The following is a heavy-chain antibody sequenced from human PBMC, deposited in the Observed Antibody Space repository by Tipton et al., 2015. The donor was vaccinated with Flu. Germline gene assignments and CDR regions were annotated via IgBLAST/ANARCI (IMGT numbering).Heavy chain of an antibody. CDR3: ARGVRGRFGQLDY. V-gene: IGHV4-61*02. CDR2: IYSSGST. Sequence: TLSLTCTISGHSISSGSYYWSWIRQPAGKGLEWIGRIYSSGSTNYNPSLKSPVTISIDTSKNQFSLKLSSVTAADTAVYYCARGVRGRFGQLDYWGQGTLVTVSS. J-gene: IGHJ4*02. D-gene: IGHD6-6*01. CDR1: GHSISSGSYY.